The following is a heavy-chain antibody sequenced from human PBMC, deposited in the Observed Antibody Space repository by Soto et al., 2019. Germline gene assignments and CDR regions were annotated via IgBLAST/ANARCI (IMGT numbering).Heavy chain of an antibody. CDR2: IAVNSGQT. CDR3: AFCRLSWGTNYDLDV. J-gene: IGHJ4*02. Sequence: QVHLVQSGAEVKKPGASVNVSCKASGFSYTNFGISWVRQAPGQGPEWMGWIAVNSGQTKSERKLQDRVTMTTDTATSTVYMELMDLRYDDTDTSFCAFCRLSWGTNYDLDVWGQGTLVIVSP. CDR1: GFSYTNFG. D-gene: IGHD1-7*01. V-gene: IGHV1-18*01.